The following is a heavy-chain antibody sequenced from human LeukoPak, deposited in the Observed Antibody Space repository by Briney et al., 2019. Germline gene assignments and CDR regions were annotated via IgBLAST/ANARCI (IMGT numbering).Heavy chain of an antibody. CDR2: IIPIFGTA. CDR3: ARFAPGIAAAGTMFATFDP. J-gene: IGHJ5*02. Sequence: ASVKVSCKASGGSFSNSAFSWVRQAPGQGLEWMGGIIPIFGTANYAQKFQGRVTITADESTSTAYMELSSLRSEDTAVYYCARFAPGIAAAGTMFATFDPWGQGTLVTVSS. D-gene: IGHD6-13*01. V-gene: IGHV1-69*13. CDR1: GGSFSNSA.